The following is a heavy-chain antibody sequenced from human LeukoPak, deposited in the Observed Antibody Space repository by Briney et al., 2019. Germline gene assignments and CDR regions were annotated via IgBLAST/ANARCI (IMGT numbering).Heavy chain of an antibody. CDR3: AKDGGNRPFDY. Sequence: GFLRLSCAASGFTFSSYAMSWFRRPPGKGLEWVSAISGSGGSTYYTDSVQGPFTISRDNSKNTLYLQMNSLRAEDTAVYYCAKDGGNRPFDYRGQGTLVTVSS. J-gene: IGHJ4*02. CDR1: GFTFSSYA. D-gene: IGHD1/OR15-1a*01. CDR2: ISGSGGST. V-gene: IGHV3-23*01.